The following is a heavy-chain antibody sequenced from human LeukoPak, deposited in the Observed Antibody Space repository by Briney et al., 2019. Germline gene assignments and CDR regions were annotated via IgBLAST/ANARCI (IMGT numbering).Heavy chain of an antibody. CDR2: INHHGSDK. CDR3: ARSDSIGSVDY. D-gene: IGHD2-21*01. Sequence: PGGSLRPSCAASGFAFSIYRMSWVRQAPGKGLEWVANINHHGSDKWYVDSVKGRFTIARDNTDNSLSLQMNSLRVEDTAVYYCARSDSIGSVDYWGQGTLITVSS. CDR1: GFAFSIYR. J-gene: IGHJ4*02. V-gene: IGHV3-7*01.